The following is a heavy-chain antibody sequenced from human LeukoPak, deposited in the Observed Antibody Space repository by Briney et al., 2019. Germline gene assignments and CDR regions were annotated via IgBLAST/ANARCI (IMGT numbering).Heavy chain of an antibody. CDR3: VKDYYDSSGSFDY. Sequence: GKSLRLSCSGSGFTISNYAIHWVRQAPGKGLEYVSAISSNGGSTNYADSVKGRFTISRDNSKNTLYLQMSSLRAEDTAVYYCVKDYYDSSGSFDYWGQGTLVTVSS. V-gene: IGHV3-64D*06. D-gene: IGHD3-22*01. J-gene: IGHJ4*02. CDR1: GFTISNYA. CDR2: ISSNGGST.